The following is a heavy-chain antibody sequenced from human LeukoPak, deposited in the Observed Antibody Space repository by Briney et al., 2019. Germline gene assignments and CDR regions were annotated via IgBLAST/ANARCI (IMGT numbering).Heavy chain of an antibody. J-gene: IGHJ4*02. CDR3: ARGTGGDVILSFDY. CDR2: IYHSGST. CDR1: GGSISSSNW. D-gene: IGHD4-17*01. V-gene: IGHV4-4*02. Sequence: PSETLSLTCAVSGGSISSSNWWSWVRQPPGKGLEWIGEIYHSGSTNYNPSLKSRVSISVDKSKHQFSLKLSSVTAADTAVYYCARGTGGDVILSFDYWGQGTLVTVSS.